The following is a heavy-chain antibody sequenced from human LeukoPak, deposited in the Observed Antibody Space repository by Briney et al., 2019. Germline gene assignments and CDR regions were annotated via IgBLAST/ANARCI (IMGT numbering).Heavy chain of an antibody. D-gene: IGHD3-22*01. V-gene: IGHV1-69*04. Sequence: SVKVSCKASGGTFSSYAISWVRQAPGQGLKWMGRIIPIFGIANYAQKFQGRVTITADKSTSTAYMELSSLRSEDTAVYYCASQDYYDSSGYAHFDYWGQGTLVTVSS. CDR3: ASQDYYDSSGYAHFDY. CDR2: IIPIFGIA. J-gene: IGHJ4*02. CDR1: GGTFSSYA.